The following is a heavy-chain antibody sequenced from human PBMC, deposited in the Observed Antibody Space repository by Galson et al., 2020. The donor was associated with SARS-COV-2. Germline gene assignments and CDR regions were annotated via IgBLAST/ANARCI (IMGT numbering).Heavy chain of an antibody. D-gene: IGHD6-13*01. CDR1: GFTFSSYG. J-gene: IGHJ3*01. CDR3: ARAGYSSTWTLGDAFDV. V-gene: IGHV3-30*03. CDR2: ILYDGSNK. Sequence: GESLKISCAASGFTFSSYGMHWVRQAPGKGLEWVAVILYDGSNKYYADSVKGRFTISRDNSKNTLYLQMNSLRPEDTAVYFCARAGYSSTWTLGDAFDVWGQGTLVTVSS.